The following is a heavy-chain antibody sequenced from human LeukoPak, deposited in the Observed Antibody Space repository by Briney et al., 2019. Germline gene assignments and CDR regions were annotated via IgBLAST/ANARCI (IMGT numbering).Heavy chain of an antibody. D-gene: IGHD6-13*01. CDR3: ARVGVIAAAGTYDY. CDR1: GFTFSDYF. J-gene: IGHJ4*01. CDR2: MRGSGDTI. V-gene: IGHV3-11*01. Sequence: TGGSLRLSCAASGFTFSDYFMTWIRQAPGNGLEWIAHMRGSGDTISYADSVRGRFTISRDNVKNSLYLQMNSLRAEDTAVYYCARVGVIAAAGTYDYWGHRTPVTVSS.